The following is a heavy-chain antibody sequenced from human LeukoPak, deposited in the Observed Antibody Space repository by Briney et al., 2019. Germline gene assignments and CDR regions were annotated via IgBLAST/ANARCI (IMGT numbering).Heavy chain of an antibody. J-gene: IGHJ6*03. Sequence: GSLRLPCAASGFTFSSYAMHWVRQAPGKGLEWVAVISYDGSNKYYADSVKGRFTISRDNAKNSLYPQMNSLRAEDTAVYYCARGGYSYGTYYYYYMDVWGKGTTVTVSS. CDR2: ISYDGSNK. CDR3: ARGGYSYGTYYYYYMDV. CDR1: GFTFSSYA. V-gene: IGHV3-30*04. D-gene: IGHD5-18*01.